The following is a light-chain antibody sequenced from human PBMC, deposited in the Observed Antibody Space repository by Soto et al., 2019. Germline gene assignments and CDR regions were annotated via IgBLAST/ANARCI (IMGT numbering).Light chain of an antibody. CDR1: SSDVGGYNY. CDR3: SSYTSSNTYV. V-gene: IGLV2-14*01. CDR2: EVT. Sequence: QSALTQPASVSGSPGQSITISCTGASSDVGGYNYVSWFQQHPGKAPRLMIIEVTNRPSGVSNRFSGSTSGNTASLTISGLQAEDEADYYCSSYTSSNTYVFGTGTKLTVL. J-gene: IGLJ1*01.